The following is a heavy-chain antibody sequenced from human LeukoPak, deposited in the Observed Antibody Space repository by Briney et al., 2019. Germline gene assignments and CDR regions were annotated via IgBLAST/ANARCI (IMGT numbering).Heavy chain of an antibody. CDR1: GFTFSSYA. Sequence: GASLRLSCAASGFTFSSYAMSWVRQAPGKGLEWVSAISGSGGSTYYADSVKGRFTISRDNSKNTLYLQMNSLRAEDTAVYYCAKAPYYGSGSSFYYFDYWGQGTLVTVSS. D-gene: IGHD3-10*01. J-gene: IGHJ4*02. CDR2: ISGSGGST. V-gene: IGHV3-23*01. CDR3: AKAPYYGSGSSFYYFDY.